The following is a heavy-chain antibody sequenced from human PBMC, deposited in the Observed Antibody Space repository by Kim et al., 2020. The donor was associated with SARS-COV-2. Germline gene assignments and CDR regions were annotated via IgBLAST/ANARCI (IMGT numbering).Heavy chain of an antibody. CDR1: GDRVSSNSAA. CDR3: AKDGGDYAPFWFDP. J-gene: IGHJ5*02. CDR2: TCYRSNWYN. V-gene: IGHV6-1*01. D-gene: IGHD4-17*01. Sequence: SQTLSLTCAISGDRVSSNSAAWHWIRQSPSRGLEWLGRTCYRSNWYNDYAESVKSRISINPDTSKNQFSLHLNSVTPEDTAVYYCAKDGGDYAPFWFDPWGQGTLVTVSS.